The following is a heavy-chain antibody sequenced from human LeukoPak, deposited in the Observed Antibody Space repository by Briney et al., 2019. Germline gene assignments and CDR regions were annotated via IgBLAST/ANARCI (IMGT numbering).Heavy chain of an antibody. CDR3: ARRKNPDYGDYRDAFDI. CDR2: IYYSGST. J-gene: IGHJ3*02. Sequence: SETLSLTCTVSGGSISSSSYFWGWIRQPPGTGLEWIGSIYYSGSTYYNPSFKSRVTISVDTSKNQFSLKLSSVTAADTAVYYCARRKNPDYGDYRDAFDIWGQGTMVTVSS. V-gene: IGHV4-39*01. CDR1: GGSISSSSYF. D-gene: IGHD4-17*01.